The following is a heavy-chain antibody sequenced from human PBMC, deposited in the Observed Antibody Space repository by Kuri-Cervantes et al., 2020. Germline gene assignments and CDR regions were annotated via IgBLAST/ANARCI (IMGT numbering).Heavy chain of an antibody. V-gene: IGHV3-33*01. CDR2: IWYDGSNR. CDR3: ARGISGWYRLIDY. D-gene: IGHD6-19*01. Sequence: GESLKSSCAASGFIFKNYGMHWVRQAPGKGLEWVALIWYDGSNRSYADSVKGRFTIFRDNSKNTLNLQMNSLRAEDTAVYYCARGISGWYRLIDYWGQGTLVTVSS. J-gene: IGHJ4*02. CDR1: GFIFKNYG.